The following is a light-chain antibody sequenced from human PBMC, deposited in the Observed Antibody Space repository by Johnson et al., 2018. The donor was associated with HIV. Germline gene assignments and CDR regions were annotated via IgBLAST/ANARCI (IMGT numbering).Light chain of an antibody. J-gene: IGLJ1*01. CDR2: DNN. V-gene: IGLV1-51*01. Sequence: HSVLSQPPSVSAAPAQKVTISCSGSSSNIGRNYVSWYQQLPGTAPKLLIFDNNKRPSGIPDLFSGSKSGTSATLGITGLQTGDEADYYCGTWDSSLSAGVFGTGTNVTVL. CDR1: SSNIGRNY. CDR3: GTWDSSLSAGV.